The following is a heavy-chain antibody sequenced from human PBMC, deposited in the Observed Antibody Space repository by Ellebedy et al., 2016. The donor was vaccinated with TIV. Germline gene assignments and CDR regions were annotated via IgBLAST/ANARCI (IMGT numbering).Heavy chain of an antibody. CDR1: GFTFSSYS. J-gene: IGHJ6*02. D-gene: IGHD3-16*01. CDR3: ARAAYIWGTSAGMDV. CDR2: ISSSSSTI. V-gene: IGHV3-48*02. Sequence: GGSLRLSXAASGFTFSSYSMNWVRQAPGKGLEWVSYISSSSSTIYYADSVKGRFTISRDNAKNSLYLQMNSLRDEDTAVYYCARAAYIWGTSAGMDVWGQGTTVTVSS.